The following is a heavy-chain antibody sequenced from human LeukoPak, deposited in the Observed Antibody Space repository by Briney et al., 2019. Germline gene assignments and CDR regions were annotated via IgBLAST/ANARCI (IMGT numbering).Heavy chain of an antibody. Sequence: SGGSLRLSCAASGFIFSAYWMNWVRQAPGKGLEWVANIRQDSGDTRYVDSVRGRFNISRDNSQNSLYLQMNSLRVEDTAVYYCARGLAVSPMAPISDNWGQGTLVTVSS. CDR2: IRQDSGDT. V-gene: IGHV3-7*01. CDR1: GFIFSAYW. J-gene: IGHJ4*02. CDR3: ARGLAVSPMAPISDN. D-gene: IGHD3-10*01.